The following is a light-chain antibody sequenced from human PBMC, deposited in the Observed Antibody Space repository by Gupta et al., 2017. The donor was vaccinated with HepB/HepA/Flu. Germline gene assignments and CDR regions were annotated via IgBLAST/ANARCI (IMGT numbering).Light chain of an antibody. CDR3: SSHAGSGNYV. Sequence: QSALTPPHSASVSPGQSDTISRTGTSSDVGGYNYVSWYQQHPGKAPKLLIYAVSKRPSGVPDRFSGSKSGNTASLTVSGLQAEYEADYYCSSHAGSGNYVVGTGTQVTVL. CDR2: AVS. V-gene: IGLV2-8*01. CDR1: SSDVGGYNY. J-gene: IGLJ1*01.